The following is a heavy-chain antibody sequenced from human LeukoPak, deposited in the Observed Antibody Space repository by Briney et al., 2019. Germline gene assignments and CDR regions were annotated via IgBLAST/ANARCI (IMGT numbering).Heavy chain of an antibody. J-gene: IGHJ6*03. D-gene: IGHD2-2*01. CDR1: GGSFSGYY. V-gene: IGHV4-34*01. Sequence: SETLSLTCAVYGGSFSGYYWSWIRQPPGKGLEWIGEINHSGSTNYNPSLKSRVTISVDTSKNQFSLKLSSMTAADTAVYYCARVRAYCSSTSCYYYYMDVWGKGTTVTVSS. CDR2: INHSGST. CDR3: ARVRAYCSSTSCYYYYMDV.